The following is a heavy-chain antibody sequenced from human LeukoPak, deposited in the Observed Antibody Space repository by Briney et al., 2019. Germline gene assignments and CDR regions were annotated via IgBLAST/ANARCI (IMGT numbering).Heavy chain of an antibody. Sequence: ETLSLTCTVSGGSISSSSYYWGWIRQPPGKGLEWVANIKRDGSEEYYVDSVKGRSTISRDNAKNSLYLQMNSLRAEDTALYYCARGGVTSTRYYFDSWGQGTLVTVSS. D-gene: IGHD2-21*02. V-gene: IGHV3-7*04. CDR3: ARGGVTSTRYYFDS. CDR2: IKRDGSEE. CDR1: GGSISSSSYY. J-gene: IGHJ4*02.